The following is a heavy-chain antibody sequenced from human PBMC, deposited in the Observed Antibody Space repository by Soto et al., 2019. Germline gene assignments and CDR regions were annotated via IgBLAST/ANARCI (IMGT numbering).Heavy chain of an antibody. CDR2: IYRDGNT. CDR1: TSGFGGSNY. CDR3: ARGRFGMDV. Sequence: LRLSCAASTSGFGGSNYMTWVRQAPGKGLEWVSVIYRDGNTYYVDSVKGRFTISRDNSKNTLYLQMNSLRGEDTAVYYCARGRFGMDVWGQGTTVTVSS. J-gene: IGHJ6*02. V-gene: IGHV3-53*01.